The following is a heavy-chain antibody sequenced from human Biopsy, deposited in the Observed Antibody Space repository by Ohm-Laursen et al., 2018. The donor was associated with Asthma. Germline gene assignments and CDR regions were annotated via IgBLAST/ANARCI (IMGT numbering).Heavy chain of an antibody. CDR3: ARCQVGYSSGWSLLLKKIYYSGMDV. Sequence: GSSVKAACKAPGGTFSNFAISWARQAPGQGLEWLGGNMTDFGKTNYAQKFQGRVTINADESTSTAYMEATSLRCEDTAIYYCARCQVGYSSGWSLLLKKIYYSGMDVWGQGTAVTVSS. CDR2: NMTDFGKT. D-gene: IGHD6-19*01. V-gene: IGHV1-69*01. J-gene: IGHJ6*02. CDR1: GGTFSNFA.